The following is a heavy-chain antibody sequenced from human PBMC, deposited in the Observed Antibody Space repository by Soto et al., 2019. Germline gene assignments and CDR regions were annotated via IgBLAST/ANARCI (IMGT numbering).Heavy chain of an antibody. D-gene: IGHD1-26*01. Sequence: SVKVSCKASGFTFGSSAVQWVRQARGQRLEWIGWIVVGSGNTNYAQKFQERVTITRDMSTSTAYMEMSSLTSEDTGVYYCGAKDVRWAAFDFWGQGTRVTVSS. CDR2: IVVGSGNT. J-gene: IGHJ4*02. CDR3: GAKDVRWAAFDF. CDR1: GFTFGSSA. V-gene: IGHV1-58*01.